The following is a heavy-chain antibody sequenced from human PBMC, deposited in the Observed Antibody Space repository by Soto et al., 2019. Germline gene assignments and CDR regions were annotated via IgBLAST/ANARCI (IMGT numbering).Heavy chain of an antibody. Sequence: GGSLRLSCSASGFTFSSYAMHWVRQAPGKGLEYVSAISSNGGSTYYADSVKGRFTISRDNSKNTLYLQMNSLRAEDTAVYYCAREYYXXLTGYNYYMDVWGKGTTVTVSS. D-gene: IGHD3-9*01. CDR2: ISSNGGST. J-gene: IGHJ6*03. CDR3: AREYYXXLTGYNYYMDV. CDR1: GFTFSSYA. V-gene: IGHV3-64*04.